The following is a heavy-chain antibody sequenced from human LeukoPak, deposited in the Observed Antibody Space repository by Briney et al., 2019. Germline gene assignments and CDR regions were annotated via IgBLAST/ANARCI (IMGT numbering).Heavy chain of an antibody. CDR2: FSGTSTN. V-gene: IGHV3-23*01. CDR3: AKLKQWQPQRYFFEY. J-gene: IGHJ4*01. D-gene: IGHD6-19*01. CDR1: GFTFSSYA. Sequence: GGSLRVSRAASGFTFSSYAMSWVRQAPGKGLEWVSTFSGTSTNSYADAVKGRVTISRDNSKNTLYLQMNSLRAEDTAVYYCAKLKQWQPQRYFFEYWGHGAIVSVAS.